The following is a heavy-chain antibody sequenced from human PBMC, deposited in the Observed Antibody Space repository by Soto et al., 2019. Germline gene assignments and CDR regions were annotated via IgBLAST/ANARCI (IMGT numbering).Heavy chain of an antibody. CDR3: AREYTAWPLAYGLDV. CDR2: ISSRSDI. Sequence: SGWSLRLSCVCSVFTFSNYSINWVRQAPGKGLEWVSSISSRSDIYYADSVKGRFTISRDNAKNSVSLQMNSLRAEDTAVYYCAREYTAWPLAYGLDVWGQGTTVTVSS. CDR1: VFTFSNYS. J-gene: IGHJ6*02. V-gene: IGHV3-21*01. D-gene: IGHD2-2*02.